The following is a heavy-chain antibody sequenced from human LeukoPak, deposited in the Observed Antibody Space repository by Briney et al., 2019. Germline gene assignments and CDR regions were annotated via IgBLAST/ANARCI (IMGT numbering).Heavy chain of an antibody. Sequence: SETLSLTCAVYGGSFSGYYWSWIRQPPGKGLEWIGEINHSGSTNYNPSLKSRVTISVDTSKNQFSLKLSSVAAADTAVYYCASSYSSSRWFDPWGQGTLVTASS. J-gene: IGHJ5*02. CDR1: GGSFSGYY. CDR3: ASSYSSSRWFDP. V-gene: IGHV4-34*01. D-gene: IGHD6-6*01. CDR2: INHSGST.